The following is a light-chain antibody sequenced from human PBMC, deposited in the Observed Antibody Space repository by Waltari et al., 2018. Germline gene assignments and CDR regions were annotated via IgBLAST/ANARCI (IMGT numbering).Light chain of an antibody. Sequence: DIQMTQSPSSLSAPVGDRVTITCRASQDIRSYLAWFQKKPGRAPRSLIYAASRLEGGAPSRFSGSGSGTDFTLTITGLQPEDFATYYCQQYLSYPITFGQGTRLELK. V-gene: IGKV1-16*01. J-gene: IGKJ5*01. CDR1: QDIRSY. CDR3: QQYLSYPIT. CDR2: AAS.